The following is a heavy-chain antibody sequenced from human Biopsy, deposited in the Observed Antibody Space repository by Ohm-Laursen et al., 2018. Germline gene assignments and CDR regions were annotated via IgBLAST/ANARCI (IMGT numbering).Heavy chain of an antibody. Sequence: SQTLSLTCTVSGGSISSGGSYWSWIRQRPGKGLEWIGYIFNSANTYYNPSLKNLITISGDTSKNQFSLKLNSVTAADTAVYYCARGDYLDSNGYFWFDPWGQGTLVTVSP. V-gene: IGHV4-31*01. D-gene: IGHD3-22*01. CDR1: GGSISSGGSY. CDR2: IFNSANT. CDR3: ARGDYLDSNGYFWFDP. J-gene: IGHJ5*02.